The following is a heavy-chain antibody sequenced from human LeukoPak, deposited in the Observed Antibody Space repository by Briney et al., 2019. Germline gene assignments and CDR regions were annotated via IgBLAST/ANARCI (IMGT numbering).Heavy chain of an antibody. CDR3: ARANFLYCSSTTCLFDY. V-gene: IGHV1-2*02. Sequence: ASVKVSCKASGYTFTDYYMHWVRQAPGQGFEWMGWINPNDGDTNYAQKFQGRVTMTRDTSISTAHMEVSRLRSDDTAVYYCARANFLYCSSTTCLFDYWGRGTLVTVSS. D-gene: IGHD2-2*01. CDR2: INPNDGDT. CDR1: GYTFTDYY. J-gene: IGHJ4*02.